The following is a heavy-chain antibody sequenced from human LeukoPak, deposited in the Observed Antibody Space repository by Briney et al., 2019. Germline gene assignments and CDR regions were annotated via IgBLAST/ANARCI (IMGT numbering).Heavy chain of an antibody. CDR2: INSDGSST. CDR1: GFTFSSYW. Sequence: GGSLRLSCAASGFTFSSYWMRWVRQAPGKGLVWVSRINSDGSSTSYADSVKGRFTISRDNAKNTLYLQMNSLRAEDTAVYYCAREFLYCGGDCYYDYWGQGTLVTVSS. J-gene: IGHJ4*02. V-gene: IGHV3-74*01. CDR3: AREFLYCGGDCYYDY. D-gene: IGHD2-21*02.